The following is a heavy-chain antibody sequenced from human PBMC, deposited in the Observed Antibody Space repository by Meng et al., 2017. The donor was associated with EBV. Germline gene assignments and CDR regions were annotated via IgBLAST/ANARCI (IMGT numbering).Heavy chain of an antibody. D-gene: IGHD3-9*01. Sequence: QLQRQESGPGLVKPSETLSLTCTVSGGSISSSSYYWGWIRQPPGKGLEWIGSIYYSGSTYYNPSLKSRVTISVDTSKNQFSLKLSSVTAADTAVYYCARAYGDDILTGYYHIDYWGQGTLVTVSS. CDR1: GGSISSSSYY. CDR2: IYYSGST. J-gene: IGHJ4*02. V-gene: IGHV4-39*07. CDR3: ARAYGDDILTGYYHIDY.